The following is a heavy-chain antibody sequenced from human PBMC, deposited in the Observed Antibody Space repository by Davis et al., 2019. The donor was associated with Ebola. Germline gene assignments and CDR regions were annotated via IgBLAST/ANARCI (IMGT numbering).Heavy chain of an antibody. CDR2: IDWDDDK. J-gene: IGHJ4*02. D-gene: IGHD6-19*01. V-gene: IGHV2-70*11. Sequence: TLSLTCAVYGGSFSGYYWSWIRQPPGKALEWLARIDWDDDKHYSTSLKTRLTISKDTSKNQVALTMTNMDPVDTATYYCAVVVAGTDFDYWGQGTLVTVSS. CDR3: AVVVAGTDFDY. CDR1: GGSFSGYY.